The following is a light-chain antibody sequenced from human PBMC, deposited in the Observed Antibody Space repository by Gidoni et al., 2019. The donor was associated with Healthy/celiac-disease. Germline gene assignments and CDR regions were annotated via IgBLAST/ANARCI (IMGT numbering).Light chain of an antibody. CDR2: AAS. J-gene: IGKJ4*01. V-gene: IGKV1-39*01. CDR3: QQCYSRPLT. Sequence: DIQMTQSPSSQSASVGDEVTITCRASQTISFSLNWYQQRPGKAPKLLISAASRLQSGVPSRFSGSQSDTDFTLTISSLQPEDFATYFCQQCYSRPLTFGGGTKVEIK. CDR1: QTISFS.